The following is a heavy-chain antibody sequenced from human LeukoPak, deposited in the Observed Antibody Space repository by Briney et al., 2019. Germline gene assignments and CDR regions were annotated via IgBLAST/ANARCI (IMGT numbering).Heavy chain of an antibody. CDR3: ARDAAGGDSSSPFFDY. CDR2: IYTSGST. J-gene: IGHJ4*02. Sequence: SETLSLTCTVSGGSISSYYWSWLRQPAGKGLECIGRIYTSGSTNYNPSLKSRVTMSVDTSKNQFSLKLSSVTAADTAVYYCARDAAGGDSSSPFFDYLGQGTLVTVSS. V-gene: IGHV4-4*07. CDR1: GGSISSYY. D-gene: IGHD6-6*01.